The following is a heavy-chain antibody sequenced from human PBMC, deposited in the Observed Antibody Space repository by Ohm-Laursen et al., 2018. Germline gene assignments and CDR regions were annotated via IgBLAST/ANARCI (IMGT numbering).Heavy chain of an antibody. Sequence: SLRLSCSASGFTFSSYRMSWVRQAPGKGLEWVANIKEDGSEKYYVDSVKGRFTISRDNAKNSLYLQMNSLRAEDTAVYYCARAMVRYFDWFYYYYYGMDVWGQGTTVTVSS. J-gene: IGHJ6*02. D-gene: IGHD3-9*01. V-gene: IGHV3-7*01. CDR3: ARAMVRYFDWFYYYYYGMDV. CDR1: GFTFSSYR. CDR2: IKEDGSEK.